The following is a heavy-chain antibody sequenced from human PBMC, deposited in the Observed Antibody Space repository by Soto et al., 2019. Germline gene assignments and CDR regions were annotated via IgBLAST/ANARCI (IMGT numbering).Heavy chain of an antibody. CDR3: ARGATMIVVVPRAYFDY. Sequence: GASVKVSCKASGYTFTGYYMHWVRQAPGQGLEWMGWINPNSGGTNYAQKFQGRVTMTRDTSISTAYMELSRLRSDDTAVYYCARGATMIVVVPRAYFDYWRQGTLVTVSS. CDR1: GYTFTGYY. CDR2: INPNSGGT. J-gene: IGHJ4*02. V-gene: IGHV1-2*02. D-gene: IGHD3-22*01.